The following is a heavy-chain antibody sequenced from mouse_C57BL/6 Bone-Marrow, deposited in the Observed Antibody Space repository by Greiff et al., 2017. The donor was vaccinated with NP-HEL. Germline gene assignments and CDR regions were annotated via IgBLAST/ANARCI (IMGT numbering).Heavy chain of an antibody. V-gene: IGHV1-64*01. Sequence: VQLQQSGAELVKPGASVKLSCKASGYTFTSYWMHWVKQRPGQGLEWIGMIHPNSGSTNYNEKFKSKATLTVDKSSSTAYMQLSSLTSEDSAVYYCARGGLLWYFDVWGTGTTVTVSS. CDR3: ARGGLLWYFDV. J-gene: IGHJ1*03. CDR1: GYTFTSYW. CDR2: IHPNSGST. D-gene: IGHD1-1*01.